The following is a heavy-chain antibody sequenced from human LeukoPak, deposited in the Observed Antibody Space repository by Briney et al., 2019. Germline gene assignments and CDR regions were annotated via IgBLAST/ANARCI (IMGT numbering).Heavy chain of an antibody. D-gene: IGHD6-13*01. J-gene: IGHJ4*02. CDR1: GFTFGSYG. CDR2: IWYDGSNK. CDR3: AREVSSSSPSDY. Sequence: PGRSLRLSCAASGFTFGSYGMHWVRQAPGKGLEWVAVIWYDGSNKYYADSVKGRFTISRDNSKNTLYLQMNSLRAEDTAVYYCAREVSSSSPSDYWGQGTLVTVSS. V-gene: IGHV3-33*01.